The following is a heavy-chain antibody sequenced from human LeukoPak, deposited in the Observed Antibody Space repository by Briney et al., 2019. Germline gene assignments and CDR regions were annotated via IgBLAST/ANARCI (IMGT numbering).Heavy chain of an antibody. CDR3: ARDYCSSTSCLFDY. J-gene: IGHJ4*02. Sequence: ASVKVSCKASGYTFTGYHMHWVRQAPGQGLEWMGRINPNSGDTNYAQKFQGRVAMTGDTSISTAFMELTRLRSGDTAVYYCARDYCSSTSCLFDYWGQGTLVTVSS. D-gene: IGHD2-2*01. V-gene: IGHV1-2*06. CDR2: INPNSGDT. CDR1: GYTFTGYH.